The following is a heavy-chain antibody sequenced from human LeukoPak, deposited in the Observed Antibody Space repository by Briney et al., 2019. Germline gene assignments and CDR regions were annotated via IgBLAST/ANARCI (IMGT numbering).Heavy chain of an antibody. J-gene: IGHJ3*02. V-gene: IGHV4-59*08. CDR1: GGSISSYY. Sequence: PSETLSLTCTVSGGSISSYYWSWIRQPPGKGLEWIGYIYYSGSTNYNPSLKSRVTISVDTSKNQFSLKLSSVTAADTAVYYCARRDGDAFDIWGQGTMVTVSP. CDR3: ARRDGDAFDI. CDR2: IYYSGST.